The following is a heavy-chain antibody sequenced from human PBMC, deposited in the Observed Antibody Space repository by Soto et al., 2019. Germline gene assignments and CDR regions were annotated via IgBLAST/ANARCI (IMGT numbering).Heavy chain of an antibody. CDR1: GYTFTSYG. J-gene: IGHJ4*02. V-gene: IGHV1-18*01. CDR3: ASSSSSGWYQYYFDY. CDR2: ISAYNGNT. Sequence: GASVKVSCKASGYTFTSYGISWVRQAPGQGLEWMGWISAYNGNTNYAQKLQGRVTMTTDTSTSTAYMELRSLRSDDTAVYYCASSSSSGWYQYYFDYWGQGTLLTVSS. D-gene: IGHD6-19*01.